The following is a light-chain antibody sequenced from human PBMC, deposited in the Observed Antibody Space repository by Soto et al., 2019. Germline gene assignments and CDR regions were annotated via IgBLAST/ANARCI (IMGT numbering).Light chain of an antibody. J-gene: IGKJ1*01. CDR3: QQSYGTPR. Sequence: DIQMTQSPSSLSASVADTVTITCRASQSISNYLNWYQQNPGKVPKLLIYAASSLQSGVPSRFSGSGSGTHFTLTISSLQPEDFATYYCQQSYGTPRFGQGTKVDIK. CDR1: QSISNY. CDR2: AAS. V-gene: IGKV1-39*01.